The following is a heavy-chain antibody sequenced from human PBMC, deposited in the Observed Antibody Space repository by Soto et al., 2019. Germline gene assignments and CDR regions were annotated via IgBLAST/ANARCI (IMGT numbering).Heavy chain of an antibody. D-gene: IGHD6-13*01. CDR2: INGDGSST. Sequence: EVHLVESGGGLVQPGGSLRLSCAASGFTFSSYWMHWVRQAPGKGLVWVSRINGDGSSTDYADSVKGRFTISRDNARNTLHLQVNSLRAEDTAVYYCTRAQQMGYWGQGTLVTVSS. CDR1: GFTFSSYW. J-gene: IGHJ4*02. V-gene: IGHV3-74*01. CDR3: TRAQQMGY.